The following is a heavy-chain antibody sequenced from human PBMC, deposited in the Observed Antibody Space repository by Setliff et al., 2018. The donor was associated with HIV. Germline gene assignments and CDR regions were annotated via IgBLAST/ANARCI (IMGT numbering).Heavy chain of an antibody. CDR3: ARDAPTVYANGWFDP. Sequence: SETLSLTCSVSGGSISSHHWSWIRQPPGKGLEWIGSIYNSGSTNYNPSLTSRVTISVDTSKNQFSLKLSSVTAADTAVYYCARDAPTVYANGWFDPWGQGTLVTVSS. CDR2: IYNSGST. V-gene: IGHV4-59*11. J-gene: IGHJ5*02. D-gene: IGHD2-8*01. CDR1: GGSISSHH.